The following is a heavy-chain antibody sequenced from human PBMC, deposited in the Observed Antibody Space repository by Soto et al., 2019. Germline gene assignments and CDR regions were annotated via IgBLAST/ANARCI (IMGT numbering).Heavy chain of an antibody. V-gene: IGHV4-61*01. J-gene: IGHJ4*02. CDR2: IYYTGST. CDR3: AREFSNSPEAFDS. CDR1: GGSVNSDTFY. Sequence: NPSETLSLTCTVSGGSVNSDTFYWSWIRQPPGRGLEWIGYIYYTGSTNYNPSLKSRVTISIDTSRNQFSLKLSSVTAADTAVYYCAREFSNSPEAFDSWGQGSLVTVSS. D-gene: IGHD6-6*01.